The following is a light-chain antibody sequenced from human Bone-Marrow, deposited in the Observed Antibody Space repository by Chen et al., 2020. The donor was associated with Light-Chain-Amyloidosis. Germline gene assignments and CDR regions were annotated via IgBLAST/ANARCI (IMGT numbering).Light chain of an antibody. Sequence: EVVLTQSPATLSLSPGERANLSCRASQTISSNYLTWYQQKFGQAPRLLIYGSSSRATGIPDRFTGSGSGTDFTLTINRLEPEDFAMYYCQQYGTSPLTFGGGTKVEIK. V-gene: IGKV3-20*01. CDR3: QQYGTSPLT. CDR1: QTISSNY. J-gene: IGKJ4*01. CDR2: GSS.